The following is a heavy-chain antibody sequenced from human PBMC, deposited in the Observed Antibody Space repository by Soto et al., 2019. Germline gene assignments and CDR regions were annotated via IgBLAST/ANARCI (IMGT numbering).Heavy chain of an antibody. J-gene: IGHJ5*02. CDR3: ARDFRSSWDNWFDP. V-gene: IGHV3-48*02. D-gene: IGHD6-13*01. Sequence: GGSLRLSCAASGFTFSNYSVNWVRQAPGRGLEWVSYISSSSSTIYYADSVKGRFTISRDNAKNSLYLQMNSLRDEDTAVYYCARDFRSSWDNWFDPWGQGTLVTVSS. CDR2: ISSSSSTI. CDR1: GFTFSNYS.